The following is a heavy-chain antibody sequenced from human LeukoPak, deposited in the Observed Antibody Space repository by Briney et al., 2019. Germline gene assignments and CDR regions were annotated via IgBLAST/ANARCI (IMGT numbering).Heavy chain of an antibody. CDR2: ISGSAGGCST. CDR3: ATRSDGFPY. CDR1: GITFSAYA. Sequence: GGSLRISCAASGITFSAYAMTWVRQAPGKGLEWVSAISGSAGGCSTYYADSVKGRFTVSRDNSKNTLYLQMNSLRAEDTALYYCATRSDGFPYWGQGTLVTVSS. D-gene: IGHD2-15*01. J-gene: IGHJ4*02. V-gene: IGHV3-23*01.